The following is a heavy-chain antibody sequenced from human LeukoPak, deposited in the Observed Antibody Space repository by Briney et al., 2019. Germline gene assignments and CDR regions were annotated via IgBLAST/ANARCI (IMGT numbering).Heavy chain of an antibody. CDR2: IWYDGSNK. CDR1: GFTFSSYG. CDR3: ARGSIFGVVTVD. V-gene: IGHV3-33*01. Sequence: PGGSLRLSCAASGFTFSSYGMHWVRQAPGEGLEWVAVIWYDGSNKYYADSVKGRFTISRDNSKNTLYLQMNSLRAEDTAVYYCARGSIFGVVTVDWGQGTLVTVSS. D-gene: IGHD3-3*01. J-gene: IGHJ4*02.